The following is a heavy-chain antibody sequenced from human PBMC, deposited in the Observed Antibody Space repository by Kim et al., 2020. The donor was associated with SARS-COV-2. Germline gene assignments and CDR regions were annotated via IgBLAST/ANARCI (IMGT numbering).Heavy chain of an antibody. V-gene: IGHV3-74*01. CDR2: IDSDGSNT. Sequence: GGSLRLSCAASGFSFSNNWMYWVRQAPGKGLVWVSRIDSDGSNTNYADSVKGRFIISRDNGKNTLYLQMKSLRAEDTAVYYCAKVGYYWSIDYCGQGTLVTVSS. D-gene: IGHD2-8*02. CDR3: AKVGYYWSIDY. CDR1: GFSFSNNW. J-gene: IGHJ4*02.